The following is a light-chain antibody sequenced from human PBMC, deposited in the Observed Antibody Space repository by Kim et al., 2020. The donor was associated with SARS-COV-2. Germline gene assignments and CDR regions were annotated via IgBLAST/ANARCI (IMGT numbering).Light chain of an antibody. CDR2: DNS. Sequence: SDVHWYQQLPGTAPNLLIVDNSNRPSGVPDRFSDSKSDTSASLAIAGLQAEDEADYYCQSHDNSLSAWVFGGGTQLTVL. CDR3: QSHDNSLSAWV. V-gene: IGLV1-40*01. J-gene: IGLJ3*02. CDR1: SD.